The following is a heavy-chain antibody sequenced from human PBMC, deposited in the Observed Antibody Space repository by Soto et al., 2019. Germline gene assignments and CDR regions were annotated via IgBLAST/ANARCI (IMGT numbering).Heavy chain of an antibody. CDR3: ARGYCAGTSCYGNYFDP. Sequence: GGSLRLSCAASGFTFSSYSMNWVRQAPGKGLEWVSSISSSSSYIYYADSVKGRFTISRDNAKNSLYLQMNSLRAEDTAVYHCARGYCAGTSCYGNYFDPWGQGTLVTVSS. J-gene: IGHJ5*02. D-gene: IGHD2-2*01. CDR2: ISSSSSYI. CDR1: GFTFSSYS. V-gene: IGHV3-21*04.